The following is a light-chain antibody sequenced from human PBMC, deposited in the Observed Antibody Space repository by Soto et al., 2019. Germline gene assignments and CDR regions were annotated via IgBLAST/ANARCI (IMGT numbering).Light chain of an antibody. J-gene: IGKJ3*01. CDR3: QQTYSAPFT. V-gene: IGKV1-39*01. Sequence: DIQMTQSPSSLSAFVGDSVTLTCRASQRLFSFLNWYQQAPGRAPKLLISTAYKLQSGVPSRFSGSESGTEFTLTISSLQPEDFAIYFYQQTYSAPFTFGPGTKVDVK. CDR1: QRLFSF. CDR2: TAY.